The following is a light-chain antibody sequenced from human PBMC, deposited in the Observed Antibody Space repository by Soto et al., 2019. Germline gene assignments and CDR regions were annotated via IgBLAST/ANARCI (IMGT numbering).Light chain of an antibody. CDR2: DVN. CDR1: SSDVGGYNY. V-gene: IGLV2-11*01. Sequence: QSALTQPRSVSGSPGQSVTISCTGTSSDVGGYNYVSWYQRHPGKAPKLMISDVNKRPSGVPDRFSGSKSGNTASLTISGLQAEDEADYHCCSYAGSYTVVFGGGTKLTVL. CDR3: CSYAGSYTVV. J-gene: IGLJ2*01.